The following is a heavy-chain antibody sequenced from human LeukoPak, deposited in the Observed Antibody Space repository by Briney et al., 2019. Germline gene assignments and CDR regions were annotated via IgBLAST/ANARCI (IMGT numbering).Heavy chain of an antibody. CDR2: IYYSGST. V-gene: IGHV4-31*01. Sequence: SQTLSLTCTVSGGSISSGDYYWSWIRQHPGKGLEWIGYIYYSGSTYYNPSLKSQVTISVDKSKNQFSLKLSFVTAADTAMYYCARSDYHNSGSHTVFDAFDIWGQGTRVTVSS. D-gene: IGHD3-10*01. J-gene: IGHJ3*02. CDR3: ARSDYHNSGSHTVFDAFDI. CDR1: GGSISSGDYY.